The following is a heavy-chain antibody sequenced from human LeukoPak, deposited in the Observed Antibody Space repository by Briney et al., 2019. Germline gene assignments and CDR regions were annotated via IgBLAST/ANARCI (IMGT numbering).Heavy chain of an antibody. J-gene: IGHJ3*02. CDR2: ISWNSGSI. Sequence: GGSLRLSCAASGFTFDDYAMHWVRQAPGKGLEWVSGISWNSGSIGYADSVKGRFTISRDNAKNSLYLQMNSLRAEDTALYYRAKDMGYYDSSGNDAFDIWGQGTMVTVSS. V-gene: IGHV3-9*01. CDR3: AKDMGYYDSSGNDAFDI. CDR1: GFTFDDYA. D-gene: IGHD3-22*01.